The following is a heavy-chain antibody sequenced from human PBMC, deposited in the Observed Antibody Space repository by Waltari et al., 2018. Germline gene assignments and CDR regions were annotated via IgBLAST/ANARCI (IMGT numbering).Heavy chain of an antibody. D-gene: IGHD1-26*01. CDR2: ISSSSSYI. V-gene: IGHV3-21*01. CDR3: ARAGGSYRSAFDI. Sequence: EVQLVESGGGLVKPGGSLRLSCAASGFTFSSYSMNWVRQAPGKGLEWVSSISSSSSYIYYADSVKGRFTISRDNAKNSRYLQMNSLRAEDTAVYYCARAGGSYRSAFDIWGQGTMVTVSS. CDR1: GFTFSSYS. J-gene: IGHJ3*02.